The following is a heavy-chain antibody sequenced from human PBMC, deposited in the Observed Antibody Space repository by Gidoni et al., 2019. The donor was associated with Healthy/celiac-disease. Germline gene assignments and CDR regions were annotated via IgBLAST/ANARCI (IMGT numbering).Heavy chain of an antibody. V-gene: IGHV4-34*01. CDR3: ATSVVITPYWYFDL. D-gene: IGHD3-22*01. Sequence: QVQLQQWGAGLLKPSETLSLTCAVYGGSFSGYYWSWIRQPPGKGLEWIGEINHSGSTNYNPSLKSRVTISVDTSKNQFSLKLSSVTAADTAVYYCATSVVITPYWYFDLWGRGTLVTVSS. J-gene: IGHJ2*01. CDR1: GGSFSGYY. CDR2: INHSGST.